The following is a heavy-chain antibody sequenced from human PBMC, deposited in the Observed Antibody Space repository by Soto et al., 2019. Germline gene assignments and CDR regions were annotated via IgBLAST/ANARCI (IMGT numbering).Heavy chain of an antibody. J-gene: IGHJ4*02. CDR1: GDTLTELS. CDR2: FDPEDGET. Sequence: GASVKVSCKVSGDTLTELSMHWVRQAPGKGLEWMGGFDPEDGETIYAQKFQGRVTMTEDTSTDTAYMELSSLRSEDTAVYYCATSLHPYGSGSYLDFDYWGQGTLVTVSS. V-gene: IGHV1-24*01. D-gene: IGHD3-10*01. CDR3: ATSLHPYGSGSYLDFDY.